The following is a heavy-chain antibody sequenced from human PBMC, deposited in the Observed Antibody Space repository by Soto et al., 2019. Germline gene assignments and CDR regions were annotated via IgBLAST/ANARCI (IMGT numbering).Heavy chain of an antibody. CDR2: ISAYNGNT. CDR1: GYTFTSYG. V-gene: IGHV1-18*04. CDR3: ARDLCLGGGMWEQWLVKPYYYYGMDV. J-gene: IGHJ6*02. Sequence: GASVKVSCKASGYTFTSYGISWVRQAPGQGLEWMGWISAYNGNTNYAQKLQGRVTMTTDTSTSTAYMELRSLRSDDTAVYYCARDLCLGGGMWEQWLVKPYYYYGMDVWGQGTTVTVSS. D-gene: IGHD6-19*01.